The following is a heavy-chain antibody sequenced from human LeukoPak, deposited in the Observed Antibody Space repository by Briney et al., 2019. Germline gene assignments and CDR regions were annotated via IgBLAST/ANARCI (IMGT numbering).Heavy chain of an antibody. D-gene: IGHD3-3*01. CDR1: GGSISSSSYY. CDR3: ASYDFLYGMDV. V-gene: IGHV4-39*07. CDR2: IYYSGST. Sequence: PSETLSLTCTVSGGSISSSSYYWGWIRQPPGKGLEWIGSIYYSGSTNYNPSLKSRVTISVDTSKNQFSLKLSSVTAADTAVYYCASYDFLYGMDVWGQGTTVTVSS. J-gene: IGHJ6*02.